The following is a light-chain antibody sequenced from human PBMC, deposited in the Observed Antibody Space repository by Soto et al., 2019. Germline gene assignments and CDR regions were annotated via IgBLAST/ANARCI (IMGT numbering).Light chain of an antibody. CDR3: RSYTSSNTYV. J-gene: IGLJ1*01. CDR2: DVS. Sequence: QSALTQPASVSGSPVQSITISCTGTTSDVGRYNSVSWYQQHPGKAPKLIIYDVSTRPSGVSNRFSGSKSGNTASLTISGLQAGDEADYYCRSYTSSNTYVFGTGTKLTVL. CDR1: TSDVGRYNS. V-gene: IGLV2-14*03.